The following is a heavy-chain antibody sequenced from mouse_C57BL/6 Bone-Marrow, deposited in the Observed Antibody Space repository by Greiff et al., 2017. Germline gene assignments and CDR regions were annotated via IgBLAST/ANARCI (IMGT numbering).Heavy chain of an antibody. CDR1: GYTFTSYW. D-gene: IGHD3-2*02. Sequence: QVQLQQPGAELVKPGASVKLSCKASGYTFTSYWMHWVKQRPGQGLEWIGMIHPNSGSTNYNEKFKSKATLTVDKSSSTAYMQLSSLTSEDSAVYYCASQTTAQAHYYAMDYWGQGTSVTVSS. V-gene: IGHV1-64*01. CDR3: ASQTTAQAHYYAMDY. J-gene: IGHJ4*01. CDR2: IHPNSGST.